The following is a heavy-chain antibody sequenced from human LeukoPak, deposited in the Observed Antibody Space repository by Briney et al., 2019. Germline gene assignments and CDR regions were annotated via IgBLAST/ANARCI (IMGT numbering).Heavy chain of an antibody. J-gene: IGHJ4*02. CDR3: ARGEGKQLVQEDS. CDR1: GGTFSSYA. CDR2: IIPIFGTA. Sequence: SVKVSCKASGGTFSSYAISWVRQAPGQGLEGMGGIIPIFGTANYAQKFQGRATITADESTSTAYMELSSLRSEDTAVYYCARGEGKQLVQEDSWGQGTLVTVSS. V-gene: IGHV1-69*13. D-gene: IGHD6-6*01.